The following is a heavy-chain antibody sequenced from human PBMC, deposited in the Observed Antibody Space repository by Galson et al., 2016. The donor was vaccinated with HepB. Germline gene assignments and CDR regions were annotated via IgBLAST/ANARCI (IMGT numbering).Heavy chain of an antibody. CDR1: RFIFSSFA. V-gene: IGHV3-23*01. CDR2: ISGSGGSA. CDR3: AKSGSGWLGDPSDSFDI. D-gene: IGHD6-19*01. J-gene: IGHJ3*02. Sequence: SLRLSCAASRFIFSSFAMNWVRQAPGKGLEWVSTISGSGGSAYYADSVKGRFTISRDNSKNTLYLQMSSLRAEDTAIYYCAKSGSGWLGDPSDSFDIWGQGTMVTVSS.